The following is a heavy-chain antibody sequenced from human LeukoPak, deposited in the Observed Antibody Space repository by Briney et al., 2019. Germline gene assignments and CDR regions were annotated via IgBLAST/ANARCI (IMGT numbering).Heavy chain of an antibody. CDR1: GFVFNTHA. Sequence: GGSLRLSCAASGFVFNTHAMNWVRQAPGKGLEWVSGVGGSGDSTYYGDSVKGRFPISRDNSKNTLYLQMNSLRVEDTAVYYCAEGVHQLVYKYGMDVWGRGTTVTVSS. CDR2: VGGSGDST. CDR3: AEGVHQLVYKYGMDV. V-gene: IGHV3-23*01. J-gene: IGHJ6*01. D-gene: IGHD4/OR15-4a*01.